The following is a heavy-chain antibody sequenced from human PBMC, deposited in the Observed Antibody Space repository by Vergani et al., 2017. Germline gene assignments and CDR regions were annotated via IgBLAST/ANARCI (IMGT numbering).Heavy chain of an antibody. V-gene: IGHV3-21*01. D-gene: IGHD3-10*02. CDR2: ISSSSSYI. J-gene: IGHJ4*02. CDR1: GFTFSSYS. CDR3: ARAVALVFGTVDYWPGDFDY. Sequence: EVQLVESGGGLVKRGGSLRLSCAASGFTFSSYSMNWVRQAPGKGLEWVSSISSSSSYIHYSDSLKGRFTISRDNAKSSLYLQMNSLRAEDTGVYYCARAVALVFGTVDYWPGDFDYWGQGSLVTVSS.